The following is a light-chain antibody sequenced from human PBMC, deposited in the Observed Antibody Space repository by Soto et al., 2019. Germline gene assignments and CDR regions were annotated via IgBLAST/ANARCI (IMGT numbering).Light chain of an antibody. CDR3: NSYTTLSNRV. CDR2: EVT. J-gene: IGLJ1*01. Sequence: QSALTQPASVSGSPGQSITISCTGTSTDIGAYNYVSWYQQHPGRAPQLLIYEVTNRPSGVSNRFSGSKSGNTASLTISGIQAEDEANYYCNSYTTLSNRVFGTGTKV. V-gene: IGLV2-14*01. CDR1: STDIGAYNY.